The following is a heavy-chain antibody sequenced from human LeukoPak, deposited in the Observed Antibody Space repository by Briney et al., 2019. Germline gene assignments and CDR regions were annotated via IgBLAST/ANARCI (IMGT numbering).Heavy chain of an antibody. CDR1: GFTFSSYG. J-gene: IGHJ4*02. CDR2: IRYDGSNK. D-gene: IGHD6-13*01. CDR3: LVLGYSSSWYLPHFDY. V-gene: IGHV3-30*02. Sequence: PGGSLRRSCAASGFTFSSYGMHWVRQAPGKGLEWVAFIRYDGSNKYYADSVKGRFTISRDNSKNTLYLQMNSLRAEDTAVYYCLVLGYSSSWYLPHFDYWGQGTLVTVSS.